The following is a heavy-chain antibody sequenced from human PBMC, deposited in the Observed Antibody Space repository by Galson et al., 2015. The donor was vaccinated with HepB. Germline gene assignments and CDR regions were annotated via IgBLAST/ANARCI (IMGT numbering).Heavy chain of an antibody. D-gene: IGHD3-22*01. CDR3: ARGYLTYYYDSSGPDDAFDV. Sequence: SVKVSCKASGYTFNTYGLSWVRQAPGQGLEWMGWISGYNGNTNYAQKFQGRVTMTTDTSTTTAYMDLRSLRSDDTAVYYCARGYLTYYYDSSGPDDAFDVWGQGTMVTVSS. J-gene: IGHJ3*01. V-gene: IGHV1-18*01. CDR1: GYTFNTYG. CDR2: ISGYNGNT.